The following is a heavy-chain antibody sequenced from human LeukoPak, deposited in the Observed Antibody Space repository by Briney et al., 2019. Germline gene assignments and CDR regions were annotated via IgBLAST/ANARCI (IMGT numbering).Heavy chain of an antibody. V-gene: IGHV4-34*01. Sequence: PSETLSLTCAVYGGSFSGYYWSWIRQPPGKGLEWIGEINHSGSTNYNPSLKSRVTISVDTSKNQFSLKLSSVTAADTAVYYCARLGPSRHGSGSYYSDAFDIWGQGTMVTVSS. CDR1: GGSFSGYY. CDR2: INHSGST. D-gene: IGHD3-10*01. CDR3: ARLGPSRHGSGSYYSDAFDI. J-gene: IGHJ3*02.